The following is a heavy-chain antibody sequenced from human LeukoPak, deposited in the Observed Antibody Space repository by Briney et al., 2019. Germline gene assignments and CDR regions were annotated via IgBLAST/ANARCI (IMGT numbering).Heavy chain of an antibody. CDR3: ARGSIAAAGMGYYYYYMDV. CDR2: ISTSGSS. D-gene: IGHD6-13*01. Sequence: SETLSLTCTVSGGSISPYYWSFIRQPAGKGLEWIGRISTSGSSKYNPSLESRVTMSVDTSKNQFSLKLSSVTAADTAVYYCARGSIAAAGMGYYYYYMDVWGKGTTVTISS. V-gene: IGHV4-4*07. CDR1: GGSISPYY. J-gene: IGHJ6*03.